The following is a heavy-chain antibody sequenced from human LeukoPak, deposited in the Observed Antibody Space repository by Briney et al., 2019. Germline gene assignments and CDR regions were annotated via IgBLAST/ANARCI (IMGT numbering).Heavy chain of an antibody. Sequence: ASVKVSCKASGYTFTGYYMHWVRQAPGQGLEWMGWIDPNSGGTNYAQKFQGRVTMTRDTSISTAYMELSRLRSDDTAVFYCARGYYDSSDFEYLQHWGQGTLVTVSS. J-gene: IGHJ1*01. CDR2: IDPNSGGT. D-gene: IGHD3-22*01. CDR1: GYTFTGYY. CDR3: ARGYYDSSDFEYLQH. V-gene: IGHV1-2*02.